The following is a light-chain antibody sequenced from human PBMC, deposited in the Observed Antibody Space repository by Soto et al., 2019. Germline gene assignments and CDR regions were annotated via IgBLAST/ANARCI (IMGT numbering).Light chain of an antibody. CDR2: AAS. CDR1: QGISSW. Sequence: DIQMTQSPSSVSASVGDRVTITCRASQGISSWLAWYQQKPGKAPKLLIYAASSLQSGVTSRFRGSGSETDFTNTINRLPPEDFATCYCRHANSFPPFTFGPGTKMDIK. J-gene: IGKJ3*01. V-gene: IGKV1D-12*01. CDR3: RHANSFPPFT.